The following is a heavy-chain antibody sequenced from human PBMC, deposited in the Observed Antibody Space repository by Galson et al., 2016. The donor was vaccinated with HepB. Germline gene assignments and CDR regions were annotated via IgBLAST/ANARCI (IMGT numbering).Heavy chain of an antibody. CDR1: GFTLSSSA. CDR2: ISYDGNKK. CDR3: ARDDSRDDYAFDI. D-gene: IGHD4-11*01. V-gene: IGHV3-30-3*01. Sequence: SLRLSCAASGFTLSSSAMSWVRQAPGKGLEWVAVISYDGNKKYYADSVRGRFTISRDNSKNTVYLQVNSLRTDDTAVYYCARDDSRDDYAFDIWGQGTMVTVSS. J-gene: IGHJ3*02.